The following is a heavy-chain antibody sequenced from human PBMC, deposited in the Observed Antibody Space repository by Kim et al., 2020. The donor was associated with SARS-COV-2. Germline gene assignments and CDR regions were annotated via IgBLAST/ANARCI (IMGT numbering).Heavy chain of an antibody. D-gene: IGHD6-13*01. CDR3: ARDGGAAGSIYPVPRFDY. CDR1: GGSISSSNW. J-gene: IGHJ4*02. V-gene: IGHV4-4*02. CDR2: IYHSGST. Sequence: SETLSLTCAVSGGSISSSNWWSWVRQPPGTGLEWIGEIYHSGSTNYNPSLKSRVTISVDKSKNQFSLKLSSVTAADTAVYYCARDGGAAGSIYPVPRFDYWGQGTLVTVSS.